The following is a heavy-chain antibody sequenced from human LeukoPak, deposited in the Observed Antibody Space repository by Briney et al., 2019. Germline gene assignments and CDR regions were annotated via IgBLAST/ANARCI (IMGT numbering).Heavy chain of an antibody. Sequence: GGSLRLSCSASGFTFNRFYLHWVRQAPGKGLEFVSHISSNGATTYYADSVKGRFTISRDNSKNTLYLQMSSLRADDTAVYYCVKDRSIAAPNNDFFDSWGQGAQVTVSS. CDR1: GFTFNRFY. D-gene: IGHD6-6*01. CDR2: ISSNGATT. CDR3: VKDRSIAAPNNDFFDS. V-gene: IGHV3-64D*06. J-gene: IGHJ4*02.